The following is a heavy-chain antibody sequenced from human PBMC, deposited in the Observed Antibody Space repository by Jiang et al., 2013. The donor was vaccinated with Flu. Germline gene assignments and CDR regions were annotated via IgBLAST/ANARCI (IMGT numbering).Heavy chain of an antibody. Sequence: RLSCAASGFTFSSYSMNWGPPRLQGRGLEWVSSISSSSSYIYYADSVKGRFTISRDNAKNSLYLQMNSLRAEDTAVYYCARQGYCSSTSCYRLDYYYYGMDVWGQGTTVTVSS. CDR2: ISSSSSYI. CDR3: ARQGYCSSTSCYRLDYYYYGMDV. CDR1: GFTFSSYS. D-gene: IGHD2-2*01. J-gene: IGHJ6*02. V-gene: IGHV3-21*01.